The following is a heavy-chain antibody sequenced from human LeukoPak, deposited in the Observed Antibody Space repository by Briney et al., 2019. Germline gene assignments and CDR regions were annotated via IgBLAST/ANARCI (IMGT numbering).Heavy chain of an antibody. D-gene: IGHD4-17*01. J-gene: IGHJ4*02. CDR2: IYYSGST. CDR1: GGSISSSSYS. V-gene: IGHV4-39*01. CDR3: ARLSPGEAVDY. Sequence: PSETLSLTCTVSGGSISSSSYSWGWIRQPPGKGLEWIGSIYYSGSTYYNPPLKSRVTISVDTSKNQFSLKLSSVTAADTAVYYCARLSPGEAVDYWGQGTLVTVSS.